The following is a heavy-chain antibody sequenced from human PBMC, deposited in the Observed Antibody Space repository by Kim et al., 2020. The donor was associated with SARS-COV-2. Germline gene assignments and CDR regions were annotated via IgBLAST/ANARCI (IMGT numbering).Heavy chain of an antibody. D-gene: IGHD2-2*01. V-gene: IGHV4-4*02. CDR3: ARVGGYCSSTSCYHSVFDY. J-gene: IGHJ4*02. CDR1: GGSISSSNW. CDR2: IYHSGST. Sequence: SETLSLTCAVSGGSISSSNWWSWVRQPPGKGLEWIGEIYHSGSTNYNPSLKSRVTISVDKSKNQFSLKLSSVTAADTAVYYCARVGGYCSSTSCYHSVFDYWGQGTLVTVSS.